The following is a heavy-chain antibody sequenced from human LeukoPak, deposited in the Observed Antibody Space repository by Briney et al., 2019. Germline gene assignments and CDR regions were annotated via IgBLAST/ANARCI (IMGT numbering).Heavy chain of an antibody. Sequence: PGGSLRLSCAASGFTFSSYAMSWVRQAPGKGLEWVSAISGNALSTYYADSLKGRFTISRDNSKNTLYLQMSSLRAEDTALYYCARWINYGDRLVNFDYWGQGTLVTVSS. CDR2: ISGNALST. D-gene: IGHD4-17*01. V-gene: IGHV3-23*01. J-gene: IGHJ4*02. CDR3: ARWINYGDRLVNFDY. CDR1: GFTFSSYA.